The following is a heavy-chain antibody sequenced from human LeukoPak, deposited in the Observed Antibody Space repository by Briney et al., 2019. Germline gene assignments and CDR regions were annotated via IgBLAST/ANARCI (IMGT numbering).Heavy chain of an antibody. CDR1: GFSLSTSGVG. Sequence: SGPTLVNPTQTLTLTCTFSGFSLSTSGVGVGWIRQPPGKALEWLALTYWNDDKRYSPSLKSRLTITKDTSKNQVVLTMTNMDPVDTATYYCAHSPGYDILTGSPYSWGQGTLVTVSS. V-gene: IGHV2-5*01. CDR3: AHSPGYDILTGSPYS. D-gene: IGHD3-9*01. CDR2: TYWNDDK. J-gene: IGHJ4*02.